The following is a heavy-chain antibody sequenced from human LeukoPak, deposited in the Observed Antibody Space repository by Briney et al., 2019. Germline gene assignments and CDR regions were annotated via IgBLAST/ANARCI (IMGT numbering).Heavy chain of an antibody. Sequence: GGSLRLSCAASGFTVGSNYMSWVRQAPGKGLERVSIIYCGGSANSADSSKVRFTISRDTSKNTIYLPMNIMTAEAAAVYYCARLSDNSSAYFFDYWGQGTLVTVSS. CDR2: IYCGGSA. CDR1: GFTVGSNY. J-gene: IGHJ4*02. CDR3: ARLSDNSSAYFFDY. D-gene: IGHD3-22*01. V-gene: IGHV3-66*04.